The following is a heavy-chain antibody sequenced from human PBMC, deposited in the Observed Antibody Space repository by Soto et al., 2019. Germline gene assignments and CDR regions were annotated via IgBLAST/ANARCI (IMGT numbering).Heavy chain of an antibody. J-gene: IGHJ3*02. Sequence: SGGSLRLSCAASGFTVSSNYMSWVRQAPGKGLEWVSVIYSGGSTYYADSVKGRFTISRDNSKNTLYLQMNSLRAEDTAVYYCARDRVDADAFDIWGQGTMVTVSS. CDR3: ARDRVDADAFDI. D-gene: IGHD3-10*01. V-gene: IGHV3-66*01. CDR1: GFTVSSNY. CDR2: IYSGGST.